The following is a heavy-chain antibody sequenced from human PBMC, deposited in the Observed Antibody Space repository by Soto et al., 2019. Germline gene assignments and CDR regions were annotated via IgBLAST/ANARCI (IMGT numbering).Heavy chain of an antibody. J-gene: IGHJ6*02. V-gene: IGHV4-30-4*01. CDR3: AREKYYYDSSGYNYYGMDV. CDR2: IYYSGST. D-gene: IGHD3-22*01. CDR1: GGSISTDGYY. Sequence: SSETLSLTCSVSGGSISTDGYYWSWIRQPPGKGLEWIGYIYYSGSTYYNPSLKSRVTISVDTSKNQFSLKLSSVTAADTAVYYCAREKYYYDSSGYNYYGMDVWGQGTTVTVSS.